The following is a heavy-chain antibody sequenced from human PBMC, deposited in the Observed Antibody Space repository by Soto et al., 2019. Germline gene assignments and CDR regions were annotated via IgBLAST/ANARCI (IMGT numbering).Heavy chain of an antibody. J-gene: IGHJ4*02. CDR3: ARGRMNIVVVVAATRFDY. CDR2: INHSGST. V-gene: IGHV4-34*01. Sequence: PSETLSLTCAVYGGSFSGYYWSWIRQPPGKGLEWIGEINHSGSTNYNPSLKSRVTISVDTSKNQFSLKLSSVTAADTAVYYCARGRMNIVVVVAATRFDYWGQGTLVTVSS. D-gene: IGHD2-15*01. CDR1: GGSFSGYY.